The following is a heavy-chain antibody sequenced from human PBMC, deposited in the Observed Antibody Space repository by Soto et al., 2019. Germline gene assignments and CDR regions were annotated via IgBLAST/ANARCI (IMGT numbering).Heavy chain of an antibody. D-gene: IGHD3-3*01. CDR3: ARGYYDFWSGYHNDY. CDR1: GGSISSYY. Sequence: PSETLSLTCTVSGGSISSYYWSWIRQPPGKGLEWIGYIYYSGSTNYNPSLKSRVTISVDTSENQFSLKLSSVTAADTAVYYCARGYYDFWSGYHNDYRGQGTLVTVSS. J-gene: IGHJ4*02. CDR2: IYYSGST. V-gene: IGHV4-59*08.